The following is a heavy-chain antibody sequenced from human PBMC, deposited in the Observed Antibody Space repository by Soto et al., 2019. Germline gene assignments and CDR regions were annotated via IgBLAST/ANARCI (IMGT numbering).Heavy chain of an antibody. V-gene: IGHV3-49*03. J-gene: IGHJ4*02. CDR2: IRNKAYGGTT. CDR3: TRDGRYSGYPPPAF. CDR1: GFTFADYT. Sequence: GGSLRLSCTASGFTFADYTLSWFRQAPGKGLEWLGFIRNKAYGGTTEYAASVKGRFTISRDDSKSIAYLLMNSLKTEDTAMYYCTRDGRYSGYPPPAFWGQRTLVTVSS. D-gene: IGHD5-12*01.